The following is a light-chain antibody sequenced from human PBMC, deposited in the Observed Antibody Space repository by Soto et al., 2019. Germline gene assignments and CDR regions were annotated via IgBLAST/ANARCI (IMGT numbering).Light chain of an antibody. CDR2: DAS. CDR3: QQYKSQSPYT. J-gene: IGKJ2*01. Sequence: DIQMTQSPSTLSASVGDRVTITCRASQSINSWLAGYQQKPGKAPKLLIYDASCLESGVPSRFSGSESETEFTLTISSLQPDDFATFYCQQYKSQSPYTFGQGTKLEIK. CDR1: QSINSW. V-gene: IGKV1-5*01.